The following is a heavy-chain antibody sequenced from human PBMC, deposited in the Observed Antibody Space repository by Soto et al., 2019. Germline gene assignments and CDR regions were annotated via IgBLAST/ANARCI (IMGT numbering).Heavy chain of an antibody. Sequence: GASVKVSCKASGYTFTSYYMHWVRQAPGQGLEWMGIINPSGGSTSYAQKFQGRVTMTRDTSTSTVYMELSSLRSEDTAVYYCARDPGGGAMITIRYYFDYCGQRTLVSVSS. V-gene: IGHV1-46*03. CDR3: ARDPGGGAMITIRYYFDY. CDR2: INPSGGST. D-gene: IGHD2-21*01. CDR1: GYTFTSYY. J-gene: IGHJ4*02.